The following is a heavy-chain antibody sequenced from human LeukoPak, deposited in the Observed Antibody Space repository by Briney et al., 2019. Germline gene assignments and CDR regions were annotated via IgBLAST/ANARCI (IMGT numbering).Heavy chain of an antibody. CDR1: GFTFRSYG. J-gene: IGHJ3*02. CDR2: ISSSSSTI. CDR3: AREVDSDAFDI. V-gene: IGHV3-48*01. D-gene: IGHD3/OR15-3a*01. Sequence: GGSLRLSCTASGFTFRSYGMNWVRPAPGKGLEWVSYISSSSSTIYYADSVKGRFTISRDNAKNSLYLQMNSLRAEDTAVYYCAREVDSDAFDIWGQGTMVTVSS.